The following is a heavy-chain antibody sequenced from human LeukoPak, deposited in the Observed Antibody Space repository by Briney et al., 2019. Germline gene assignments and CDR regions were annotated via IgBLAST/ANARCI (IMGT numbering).Heavy chain of an antibody. CDR1: GYTFTSYG. J-gene: IGHJ4*02. V-gene: IGHV1-18*01. Sequence: ASVKVSCKASGYTFTSYGISWVRQAPGQGLEWMGWISAYNGNTDYAQKLQGRVTMTTDTSTSTAYMELRSLRSDDTAVYYCARDRPRRYFDWPNDYWGQGTLVTVSS. CDR3: ARDRPRRYFDWPNDY. CDR2: ISAYNGNT. D-gene: IGHD3-9*01.